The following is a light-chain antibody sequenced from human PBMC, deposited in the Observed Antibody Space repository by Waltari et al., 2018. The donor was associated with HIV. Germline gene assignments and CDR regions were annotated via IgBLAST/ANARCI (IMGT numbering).Light chain of an antibody. V-gene: IGLV2-8*01. J-gene: IGLJ3*02. Sequence: QSALTQPPSASGSPGQSVTISCTGNSRDVGGSNYVPWYQQHPGKAPKLMIYEVSKRPSGVPDRFSGSKSGNTASLTVSGLQAEDEADYYCSSYAGSNNLVFGGGTKLTVL. CDR3: SSYAGSNNLV. CDR1: SRDVGGSNY. CDR2: EVS.